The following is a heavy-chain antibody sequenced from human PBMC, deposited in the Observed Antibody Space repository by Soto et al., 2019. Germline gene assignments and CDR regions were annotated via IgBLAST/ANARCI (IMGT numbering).Heavy chain of an antibody. V-gene: IGHV4-34*01. CDR2: INHSGST. J-gene: IGHJ5*02. D-gene: IGHD2-8*01. Sequence: QVQLQQWGAGLLKPSETLSLTCAVYGGSFSGYYWSWIRQPPGKGLEWIGEINHSGSTNYNPSLMSRVAIAVDTSKNRFSLKLSSVTAADTAVYYCARGVYCTNGVCHPGVNWFDPWGQGTLVTVSS. CDR3: ARGVYCTNGVCHPGVNWFDP. CDR1: GGSFSGYY.